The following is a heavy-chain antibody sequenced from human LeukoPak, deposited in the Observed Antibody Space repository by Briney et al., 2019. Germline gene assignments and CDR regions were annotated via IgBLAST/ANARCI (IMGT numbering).Heavy chain of an antibody. J-gene: IGHJ5*02. Sequence: GGSLRLSCAVSGFKFSSYWMNWVRQVPGKGLMWVAHINTNGDSANYADSVKGRFTISRDNSKNTLYLQMNSLRTEDTAVYYCVRVSGFCTNGVCPSFDPWGQGTLVTVSS. CDR2: INTNGDSA. CDR3: VRVSGFCTNGVCPSFDP. CDR1: GFKFSSYW. V-gene: IGHV3-74*01. D-gene: IGHD2-8*01.